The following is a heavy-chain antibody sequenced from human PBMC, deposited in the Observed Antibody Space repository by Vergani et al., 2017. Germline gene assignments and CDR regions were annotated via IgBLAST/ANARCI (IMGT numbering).Heavy chain of an antibody. CDR3: TKGSRGYTGYFFDY. CDR2: ISNDGRHT. V-gene: IGHV3-30*04. J-gene: IGHJ4*02. CDR1: GFIFQNYT. Sequence: QVNLVGSGGGVVQPGRSLRLSCATYGFIFQNYTMHWVRQAPGKGLEWVALISNDGRHTYYADSVRGRFSISRDNSKNTLYLQMNSLRTEDTAVYYCTKGSRGYTGYFFDYWGQGTLATVSS. D-gene: IGHD5-12*01.